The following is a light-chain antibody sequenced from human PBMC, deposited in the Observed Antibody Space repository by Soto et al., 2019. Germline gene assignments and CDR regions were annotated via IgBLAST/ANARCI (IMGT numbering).Light chain of an antibody. J-gene: IGLJ3*02. CDR1: SGDVGGYNY. CDR2: EVN. CDR3: TSYTSSGPWV. Sequence: QSALTQPASVSGSPGQSITISCTGTSGDVGGYNYVSWYQLDPGKAPKLIIYEVNNRPAGVSNRVSGSKSVNTASLTISGLQAEDEADYYCTSYTSSGPWVFGGGTKLTVL. V-gene: IGLV2-14*01.